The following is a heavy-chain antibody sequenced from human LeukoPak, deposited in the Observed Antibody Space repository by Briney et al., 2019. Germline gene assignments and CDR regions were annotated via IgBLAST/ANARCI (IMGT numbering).Heavy chain of an antibody. D-gene: IGHD3-10*01. Sequence: SGTLSLTCAVSGGSISSSNWWSWVRQPPGKGLEWIGEIYHSGSTNYNPSLKSRVTISVDKSKNQFSLKLSSVTAADTAVYYCAREDGSGSYYSYFDYWGQGTLVTVSS. CDR2: IYHSGST. V-gene: IGHV4-4*02. J-gene: IGHJ4*02. CDR3: AREDGSGSYYSYFDY. CDR1: GGSISSSNW.